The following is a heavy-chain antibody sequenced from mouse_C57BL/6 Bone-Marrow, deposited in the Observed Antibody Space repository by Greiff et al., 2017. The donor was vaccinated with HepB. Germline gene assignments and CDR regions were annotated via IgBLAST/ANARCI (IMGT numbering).Heavy chain of an antibody. CDR2: IDPSDSYT. CDR3: ARGIYYGNYVLYWYFDV. V-gene: IGHV1-69*01. D-gene: IGHD2-1*01. CDR1: GYTFTSYW. J-gene: IGHJ1*03. Sequence: QVQLQQPGAELVMPGASVKLSCKASGYTFTSYWMHWVKQRPGQGLEWIGEIDPSDSYTNYNQKFKGKSTLTVDKSSSTAYMQLSSLTSEDSAVYYGARGIYYGNYVLYWYFDVWGTGTTVTVSS.